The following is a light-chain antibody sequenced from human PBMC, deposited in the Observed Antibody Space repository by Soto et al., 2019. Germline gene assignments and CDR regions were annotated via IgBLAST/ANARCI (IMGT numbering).Light chain of an antibody. CDR1: EGINTG. CDR3: QQFSAYPLT. J-gene: IGKJ4*01. V-gene: IGKV1-13*02. Sequence: AIQLTQSPSSLSASVGDRVTSTCRASEGINTGLAWYQQKPGKSPKLLIYETSNLASGVTLRFSGTGYGTQFSITIGGLQPEDFATYHCQQFSAYPLTFGGGTKVEIK. CDR2: ETS.